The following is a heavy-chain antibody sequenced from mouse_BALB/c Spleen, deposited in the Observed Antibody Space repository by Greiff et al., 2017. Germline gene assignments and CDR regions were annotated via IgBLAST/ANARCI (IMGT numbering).Heavy chain of an antibody. CDR2: ISDGGSYT. CDR3: ARDLPFAY. V-gene: IGHV5-4*02. Sequence: EVHLVESGGGLVKPGGSLKLSCAASGFTFSDYYMYWVRQTPEKRLEWVATISDGGSYTYYPDSVKGRFTISRDNAKNNLYLQMSSLKSEDTAMYYCARDLPFAYWGQGTLVTVSA. J-gene: IGHJ3*01. CDR1: GFTFSDYY.